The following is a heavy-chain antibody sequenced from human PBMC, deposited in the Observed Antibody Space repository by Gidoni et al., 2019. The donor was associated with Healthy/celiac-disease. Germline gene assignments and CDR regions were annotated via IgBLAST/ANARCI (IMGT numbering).Heavy chain of an antibody. CDR3: ARDPRIDTAMVSDGITGTIGDY. CDR2: INHSGST. J-gene: IGHJ4*02. V-gene: IGHV4-34*01. CDR1: GGSSSDYY. D-gene: IGHD1-7*01. Sequence: QVQLQQWGAGRLKPSDTLPLPSPVYGGSSSDYYCTCSRTPPGKGLEWMGEINHSGSTNYNPSRESRVTISVDTSKDQFSLELSSVTAAVTAVYYCARDPRIDTAMVSDGITGTIGDYWGQGTLVTVSS.